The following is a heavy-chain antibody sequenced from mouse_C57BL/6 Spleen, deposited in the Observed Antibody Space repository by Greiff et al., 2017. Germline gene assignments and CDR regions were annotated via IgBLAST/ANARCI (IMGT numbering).Heavy chain of an antibody. Sequence: EVKLEESGGGLVQPGGSLKLSCAASGFTFSDYYMYWVRQTPEKRLEWVAYISNGGGSTYYPDTVKGRFTISRDNAKNTLYLQMSRLKSEDTAMYYCARPDYGSSLAWFAYWGQGTLVTVSA. CDR1: GFTFSDYY. CDR2: ISNGGGST. CDR3: ARPDYGSSLAWFAY. D-gene: IGHD1-1*01. V-gene: IGHV5-12*01. J-gene: IGHJ3*01.